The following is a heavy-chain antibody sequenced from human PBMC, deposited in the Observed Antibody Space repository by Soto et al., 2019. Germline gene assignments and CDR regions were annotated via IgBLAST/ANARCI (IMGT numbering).Heavy chain of an antibody. V-gene: IGHV1-18*01. CDR2: ISAYNGNT. Sequence: ASVKVSCKASCYTFTSYGISWVRQAPGQGLEWMGWISAYNGNTNYAQKLESRVTISVDTSKNQFSLKLSSVTAADTAVYYCATHSVSGSMYYYGMDVWGQGTTVTVSS. D-gene: IGHD3-10*01. J-gene: IGHJ6*02. CDR1: CYTFTSYG. CDR3: ATHSVSGSMYYYGMDV.